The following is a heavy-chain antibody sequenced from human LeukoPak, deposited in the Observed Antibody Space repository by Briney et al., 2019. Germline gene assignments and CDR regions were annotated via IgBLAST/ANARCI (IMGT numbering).Heavy chain of an antibody. V-gene: IGHV3-21*01. CDR3: AREFVVAAWFDP. CDR2: ISSSSSYI. CDR1: GFTVSRSY. D-gene: IGHD2-15*01. Sequence: GGFLRLSCAASGFTVSRSYMSWVRQAPGKGLEWVSSISSSSSYIYYADSVKGRFTISRDNAKNSLYLQMNSLRAEDTAVYYCAREFVVAAWFDPWGQGTLVTVSS. J-gene: IGHJ5*02.